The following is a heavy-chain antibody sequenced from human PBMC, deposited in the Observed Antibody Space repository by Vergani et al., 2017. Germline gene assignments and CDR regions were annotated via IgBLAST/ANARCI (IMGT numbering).Heavy chain of an antibody. Sequence: QVQLVQSGAEVKKPGASAKVSCKASGYTFTGYYMHWVRQAPGQGLEWMGWINPNSGGTNYAQKFQGRVTMTRDTSISTAYMELSRLRSDDTAVYYCARVSPITMVRGVALDYWGQGTLVTVSS. D-gene: IGHD3-10*01. CDR2: INPNSGGT. CDR3: ARVSPITMVRGVALDY. CDR1: GYTFTGYY. J-gene: IGHJ4*02. V-gene: IGHV1-2*02.